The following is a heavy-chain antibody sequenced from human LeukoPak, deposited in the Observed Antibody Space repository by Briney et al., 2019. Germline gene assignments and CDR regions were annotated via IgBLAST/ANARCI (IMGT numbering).Heavy chain of an antibody. CDR2: ISSSGSTI. CDR1: GFTFSDYY. D-gene: IGHD3-9*01. J-gene: IGHJ4*02. CDR3: ARGVLRYFDWLFYYFDY. V-gene: IGHV3-11*01. Sequence: GGSLRLSCAASGFTFSDYYMSWIRQAPGKGLEWVSYISSSGSTIYYADSVKGRFTISRDNSKNTLYLQMNSLRAEDTAVYYCARGVLRYFDWLFYYFDYWGQGTLVTVSS.